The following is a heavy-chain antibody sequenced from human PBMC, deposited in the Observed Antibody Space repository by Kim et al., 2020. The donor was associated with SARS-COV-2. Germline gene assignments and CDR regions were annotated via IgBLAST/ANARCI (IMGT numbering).Heavy chain of an antibody. Sequence: GGSLRLSCAASGFTFSRSDMHWVRQAPGKGLEWVAAISYDGSGKYYTDSVKGRFTISRDNSMNTLYLQMNSLRAEDTAVYYCAKRGSNWYYFDYWGQGTLVTVSS. CDR2: ISYDGSGK. J-gene: IGHJ4*02. V-gene: IGHV3-30*18. CDR3: AKRGSNWYYFDY. D-gene: IGHD6-13*01. CDR1: GFTFSRSD.